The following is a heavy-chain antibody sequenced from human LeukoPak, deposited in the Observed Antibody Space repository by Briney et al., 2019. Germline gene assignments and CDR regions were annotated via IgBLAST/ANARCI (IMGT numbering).Heavy chain of an antibody. J-gene: IGHJ5*02. D-gene: IGHD3-10*01. CDR2: IYYSGST. CDR1: GGSISSSSYY. Sequence: LETLSLTCTVSGGSISSSSYYWGWIRQPPGKGLEWIGSIYYSGSTYYNPSLKSRVTISVDTSKNQFSLKLSSVTAADTAVYYCARLMGWFGELNWFDPWGQGTLVTVSS. CDR3: ARLMGWFGELNWFDP. V-gene: IGHV4-39*01.